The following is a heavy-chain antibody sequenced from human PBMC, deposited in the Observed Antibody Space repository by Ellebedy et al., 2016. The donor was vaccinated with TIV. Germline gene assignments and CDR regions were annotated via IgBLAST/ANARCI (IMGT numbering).Heavy chain of an antibody. D-gene: IGHD2-21*02. CDR1: GFTLSSYW. V-gene: IGHV3-74*01. J-gene: IGHJ4*02. CDR3: TSYCGGDCYWGGY. Sequence: GESLKISCEASGFTLSSYWMHWVRQAPGEGLVWVSRSSSDGSRTYADSVKGRFTISRDNAKNTLYLQMNSLRAEDTAVYYCTSYCGGDCYWGGYWGQGTLLTVSS. CDR2: SSSDGSRT.